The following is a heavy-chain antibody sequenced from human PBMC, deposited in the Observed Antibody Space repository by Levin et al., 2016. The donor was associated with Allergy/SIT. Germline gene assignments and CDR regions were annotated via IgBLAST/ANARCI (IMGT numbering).Heavy chain of an antibody. CDR3: VRGDHGFLHGLDV. J-gene: IGHJ6*02. CDR1: GGSFSGYY. CDR2: IYYSGTT. Sequence: SETLSLTCAVYGGSFSGYYWSWIRQSPGTGLEWIGYIYYSGTTNYNPSLRSRVTISMDRSKNQFSLNLSSVTAADTAVYYCVRGDHGFLHGLDVWGQGTTVTVSS. V-gene: IGHV4-59*01. D-gene: IGHD1-14*01.